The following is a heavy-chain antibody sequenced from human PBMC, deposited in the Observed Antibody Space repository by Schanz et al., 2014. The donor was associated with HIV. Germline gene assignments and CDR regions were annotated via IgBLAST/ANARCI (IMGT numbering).Heavy chain of an antibody. V-gene: IGHV3-30-3*01. CDR1: GFSFSSYT. Sequence: QVQLVESGGGVVQPGRSLRLSCAASGFSFSSYTMHWVRQAPDKGLEWVAVISYDGSNKYYADSVKGRFTISRDNSKNTLYLQMNSLRAEDTAVYYCAKEATVVTLAFDIWGQGTMVTVSS. D-gene: IGHD4-17*01. CDR3: AKEATVVTLAFDI. CDR2: ISYDGSNK. J-gene: IGHJ3*02.